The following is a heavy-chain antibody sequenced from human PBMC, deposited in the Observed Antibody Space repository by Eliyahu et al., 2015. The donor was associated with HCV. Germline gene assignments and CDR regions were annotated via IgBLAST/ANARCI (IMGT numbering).Heavy chain of an antibody. CDR3: AKDRASIVGATIDF. V-gene: IGHV3-23*04. CDR2: IGGNDGST. D-gene: IGHD1-26*01. J-gene: IGHJ4*02. CDR1: GFTFSSYA. Sequence: DVQLVESGGGLVQRGGSLRLSCEASGFTFSSYAMRWVRQAPGEGLEWVSLIGGNDGSTYYADSVKGRFTISRDNSKNTLYLQLNSLTVEDTAIYYCAKDRASIVGATIDFWGQGTLVTVSS.